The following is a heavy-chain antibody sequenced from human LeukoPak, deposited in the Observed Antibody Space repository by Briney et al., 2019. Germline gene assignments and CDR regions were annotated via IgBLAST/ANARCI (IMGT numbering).Heavy chain of an antibody. CDR1: GFTFSSYE. V-gene: IGHV3-48*03. D-gene: IGHD6-19*01. Sequence: GSLRLSCAASGFTFSSYEMYWVRQAPGKGLEWVSYISSSGSTIYYADSVKGRFTISRDNAKNSLYLQMNSLRAEDTAVYYCARIAVAGTGAFDIWGQGTMVTVSS. J-gene: IGHJ3*02. CDR2: ISSSGSTI. CDR3: ARIAVAGTGAFDI.